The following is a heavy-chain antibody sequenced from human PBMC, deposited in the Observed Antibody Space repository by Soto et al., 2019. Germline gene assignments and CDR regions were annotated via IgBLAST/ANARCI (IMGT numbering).Heavy chain of an antibody. Sequence: QVQLVESGGGVVQPGRSLRLSCAASGFTFSSYAMHWVRQAPGKGLEWVAVISYDGSNKYYADSVKGRFTISRDNSKNTLYLQMNSLGAEDTAVYYCARGPSPPPLETVLRYFDWLFSYFDYWGQGTLVTVSS. V-gene: IGHV3-30-3*01. CDR2: ISYDGSNK. CDR1: GFTFSSYA. CDR3: ARGPSPPPLETVLRYFDWLFSYFDY. D-gene: IGHD3-9*01. J-gene: IGHJ4*02.